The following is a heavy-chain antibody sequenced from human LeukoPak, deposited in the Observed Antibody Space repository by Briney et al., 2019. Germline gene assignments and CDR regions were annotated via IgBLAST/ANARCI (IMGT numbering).Heavy chain of an antibody. Sequence: GESPKISCRGSGYRFPSYWIGWVRQMPGKGLEWLGLIYPDDSDTRYSPSFQGQVTISADKSISTAYLQWSSLKASDSAMYYCAIGGDSTTSCYRWFDYWGQGTLVTVSS. CDR3: AIGGDSTTSCYRWFDY. V-gene: IGHV5-51*01. D-gene: IGHD2-2*02. J-gene: IGHJ4*02. CDR2: IYPDDSDT. CDR1: GYRFPSYW.